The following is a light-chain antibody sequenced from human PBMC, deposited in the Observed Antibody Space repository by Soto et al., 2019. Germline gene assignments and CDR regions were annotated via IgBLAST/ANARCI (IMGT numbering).Light chain of an antibody. V-gene: IGKV3-15*01. CDR3: QQHNNWPPWT. J-gene: IGKJ1*01. Sequence: EIVMTQSPATLSVSPGEGATLSCRASQSISSNLAWYQQKPGQAPRLVIFDASTRATGIPARSSGSGSGTEFTLTISSLQSEDFAVYFCQQHNNWPPWTFGQGTKVDIK. CDR2: DAS. CDR1: QSISSN.